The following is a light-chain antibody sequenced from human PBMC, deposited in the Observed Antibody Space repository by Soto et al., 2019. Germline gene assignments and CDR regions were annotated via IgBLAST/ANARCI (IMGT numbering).Light chain of an antibody. CDR3: QQYDNSPIT. J-gene: IGKJ1*01. Sequence: EIVLTQSPGIFSLSPGERASLSCGASQSISSSFLAWYQQKPGQAPRLLIYGASSRATGIPDRFSGTGSETDFTLTISRLEPEDFAVYYCQQYDNSPITFGQGTKVDIK. V-gene: IGKV3-20*01. CDR2: GAS. CDR1: QSISSSF.